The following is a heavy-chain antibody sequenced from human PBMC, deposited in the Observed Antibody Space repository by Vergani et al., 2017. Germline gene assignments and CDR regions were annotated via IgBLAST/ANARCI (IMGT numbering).Heavy chain of an antibody. V-gene: IGHV3-33*01. D-gene: IGHD2-15*01. CDR1: GFTFSSYG. J-gene: IGHJ4*02. Sequence: QVQLVESGGGVVQPGRSLRLSCAASGFTFSSYGMHWVRQAPGKGLEWVAVIWYDGSNKYYADSVKGRFTISRDNSKNTLYLQMNSLRAEDTAVYYCVGGYRQPDFDYWGQGTLVTVSS. CDR2: IWYDGSNK. CDR3: VGGYRQPDFDY.